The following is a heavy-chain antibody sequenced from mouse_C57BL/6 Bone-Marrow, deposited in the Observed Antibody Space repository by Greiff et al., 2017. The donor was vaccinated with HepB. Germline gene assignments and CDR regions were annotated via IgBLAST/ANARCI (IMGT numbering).Heavy chain of an antibody. Sequence: EVHLVEPGGGLVQPGGSLKLSCAASGFTFSDYYMYWVRQTPEKRLEWVAYISNGGGSTYYPDTVKGRFTISRNNAKNTLYLQMSRLKSEDTAMYYCARQYYDYDWYFDVWGTGTTVTVSS. J-gene: IGHJ1*03. CDR3: ARQYYDYDWYFDV. D-gene: IGHD2-4*01. V-gene: IGHV5-12*01. CDR2: ISNGGGST. CDR1: GFTFSDYY.